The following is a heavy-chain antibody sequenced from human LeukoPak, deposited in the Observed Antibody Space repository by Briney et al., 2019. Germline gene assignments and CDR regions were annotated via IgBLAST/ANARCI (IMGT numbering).Heavy chain of an antibody. J-gene: IGHJ3*02. V-gene: IGHV3-74*01. CDR2: INTDGSDT. Sequence: GGSLRLSRAASGFTFSSYWVHWVRQAPGKGLVWVSRINTDGSDTRYADSVKGRFTISRDNAKNTLSLQMNSLRAEDTAVYYCARGVVANAFDIWGQGTMVTVSS. CDR3: ARGVVANAFDI. D-gene: IGHD3-22*01. CDR1: GFTFSSYW.